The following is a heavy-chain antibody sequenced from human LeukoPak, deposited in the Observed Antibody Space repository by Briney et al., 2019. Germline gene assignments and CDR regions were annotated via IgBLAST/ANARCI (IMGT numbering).Heavy chain of an antibody. V-gene: IGHV3-21*01. J-gene: IGHJ6*03. CDR3: AREQTGYRPPQLVRYYYMDV. D-gene: IGHD1-1*01. Sequence: KAGGSLRLSCAASGFTFITYNMNWVRQAPGKGLEWFSSISSSGDYIYYTDSVKGRFTISRDNAKNSLYLQMNSLRAEDTAVYYCAREQTGYRPPQLVRYYYMDVWGKGTTVTVSS. CDR1: GFTFITYN. CDR2: ISSSGDYI.